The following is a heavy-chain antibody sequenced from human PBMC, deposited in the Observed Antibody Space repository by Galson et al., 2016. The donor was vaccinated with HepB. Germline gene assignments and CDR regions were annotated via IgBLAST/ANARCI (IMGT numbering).Heavy chain of an antibody. CDR2: INQDGIEK. CDR3: SKEGEDRELNPTA. J-gene: IGHJ4*02. Sequence: SLRLSCAPSGFTFRSYWLPWVRQAPGKGLEWVANINQDGIEKYYVGSVEGRFTISRDHSKNTLYLQMNSLRAEDTAIYYCSKEGEDRELNPTAGGQGTLVT. CDR1: GFTFRSYW. D-gene: IGHD2-21*01. V-gene: IGHV3-7*03.